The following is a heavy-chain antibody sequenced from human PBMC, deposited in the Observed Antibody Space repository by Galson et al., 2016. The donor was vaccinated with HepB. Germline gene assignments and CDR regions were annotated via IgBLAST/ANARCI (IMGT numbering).Heavy chain of an antibody. CDR1: GDTFTGYY. D-gene: IGHD6-25*01. V-gene: IGHV1-2*04. CDR3: ATSTGYRSGWGAFDI. CDR2: LSANSGAT. Sequence: SVKVSCKASGDTFTGYYIHWVRQAPGQGLEWMAWLSANSGATNYAQKFQGWVTMTRDTSISTAYMELTSLTSDATAIYYCATSTGYRSGWGAFDIWGQGTMVTLSS. J-gene: IGHJ3*02.